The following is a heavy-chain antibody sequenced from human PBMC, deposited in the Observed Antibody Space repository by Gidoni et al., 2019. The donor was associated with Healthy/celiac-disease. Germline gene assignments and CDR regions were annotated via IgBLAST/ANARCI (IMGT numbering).Heavy chain of an antibody. CDR2: INHSGRT. V-gene: IGHV4-34*01. CDR3: ARLFGGVIVSYYYYGMDV. CDR1: GGSFSGYY. D-gene: IGHD3-16*02. J-gene: IGHJ6*02. Sequence: QVQLQQWGAGLLKPSETLSLTCAVYGGSFSGYYWSWIRQPPGKGLEWIGEINHSGRTNYNPSLKSRVTISVDTSKTQFSLKLSSVTAADTAVYYCARLFGGVIVSYYYYGMDVWGQGTTVTVSS.